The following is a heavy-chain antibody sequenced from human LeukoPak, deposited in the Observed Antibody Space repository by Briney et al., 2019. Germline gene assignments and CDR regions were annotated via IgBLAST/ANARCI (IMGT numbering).Heavy chain of an antibody. CDR1: GFTFSSYA. CDR2: ISYDGSNK. J-gene: IGHJ6*03. V-gene: IGHV3-30-3*01. D-gene: IGHD3-3*01. Sequence: GGSLRLSCAASGFTFSSYAMHWVRQAPGKGLEWVAVISYDGSNKYYADSVKGRFTISRDNSKNTLYLQMNSLRAEDTAVYYCAKDLPIMIFGVVPPPRGYMDVWGKGTTVTVSS. CDR3: AKDLPIMIFGVVPPPRGYMDV.